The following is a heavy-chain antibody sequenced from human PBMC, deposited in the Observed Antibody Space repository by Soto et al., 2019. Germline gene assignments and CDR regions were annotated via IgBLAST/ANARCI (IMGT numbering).Heavy chain of an antibody. CDR1: GFTFSSYW. D-gene: IGHD3-3*01. Sequence: EVQLVESGGGLVQPGGSLRLSCAASGFTFSSYWMSWVRQAPGKGLEWVANIKQDGSEKYYVDSVKGRFTISRDNAKNSLYLQMNSLRAEDTAVYYCARENDCWRGYYDYWGQGTLVTVSS. J-gene: IGHJ4*02. CDR3: ARENDCWRGYYDY. CDR2: IKQDGSEK. V-gene: IGHV3-7*03.